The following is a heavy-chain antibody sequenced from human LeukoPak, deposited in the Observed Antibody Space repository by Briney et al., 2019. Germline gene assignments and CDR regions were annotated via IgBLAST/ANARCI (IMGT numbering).Heavy chain of an antibody. D-gene: IGHD5-24*01. Sequence: SQTLSLTCTVSGGSISSGGYYWSWIRQHPGKGLEWIGYIYYSGSTYYNPSLKSRVTISVDTSKNQFSLKLSSVTAADTAVYYYARLEMATMGGYYFDYWGQGTLVTVSS. CDR3: ARLEMATMGGYYFDY. V-gene: IGHV4-31*03. CDR1: GGSISSGGYY. CDR2: IYYSGST. J-gene: IGHJ4*02.